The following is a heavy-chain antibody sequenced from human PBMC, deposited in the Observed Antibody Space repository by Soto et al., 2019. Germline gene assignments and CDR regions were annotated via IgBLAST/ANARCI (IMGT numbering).Heavy chain of an antibody. CDR1: GFTFRDYA. Sequence: GGSLGLSCAASGFTFRDYAMHWVRQAPGKGLEWVAVVSHDGRNTHYADSVKGRFTISRDSSKNTVSLEMTSLRAEDTAVYYCAKGGRQWLVTSDFNYWGQGALVTVSS. CDR2: VSHDGRNT. J-gene: IGHJ4*02. D-gene: IGHD6-19*01. CDR3: AKGGRQWLVTSDFNY. V-gene: IGHV3-30*18.